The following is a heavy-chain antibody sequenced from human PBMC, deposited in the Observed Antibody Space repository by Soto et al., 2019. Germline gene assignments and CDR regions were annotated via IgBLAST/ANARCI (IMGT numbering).Heavy chain of an antibody. V-gene: IGHV1-2*02. CDR1: GYTFTGYY. CDR3: ARGGDYSYFDY. J-gene: IGHJ4*02. CDR2: INPNRGGT. D-gene: IGHD4-17*01. Sequence: QVQLVQSGAEVKKPGASVKVSCKASGYTFTGYYMHWVRQAPGQGLEWMGWINPNRGGTNYAQKFQGRVTMTRDTSISTAYMELSRLRSDDTAVYYWARGGDYSYFDYWGQGTLVTVSS.